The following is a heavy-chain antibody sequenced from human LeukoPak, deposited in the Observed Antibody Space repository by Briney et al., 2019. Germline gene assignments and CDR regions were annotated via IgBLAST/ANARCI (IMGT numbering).Heavy chain of an antibody. J-gene: IGHJ4*02. D-gene: IGHD1-26*01. Sequence: GGSLRLSCAASGFTFSSYEMNWVRQAPGKGLEWVSYISSSGSTIYYADSVKGRFTISRDNAKNSLYLQMNSLRAVDTAVYYCACLIVGATPSFDYWGQGTLVTVSS. CDR3: ACLIVGATPSFDY. CDR1: GFTFSSYE. V-gene: IGHV3-48*03. CDR2: ISSSGSTI.